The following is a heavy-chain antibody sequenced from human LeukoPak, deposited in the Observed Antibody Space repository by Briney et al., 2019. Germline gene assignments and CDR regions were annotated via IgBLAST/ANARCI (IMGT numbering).Heavy chain of an antibody. Sequence: PGGSLRLSCAASGFTFSSHGMTWVRQAPGKGLEWVSTIRGDGGATFYADSVKGRFTTSRDNSVNTLFLQMNSLRAEDTAVYYCAKFDSSGYCLGYWGQGTLVIASS. CDR3: AKFDSSGYCLGY. V-gene: IGHV3-23*01. J-gene: IGHJ4*02. CDR2: IRGDGGAT. CDR1: GFTFSSHG. D-gene: IGHD3-22*01.